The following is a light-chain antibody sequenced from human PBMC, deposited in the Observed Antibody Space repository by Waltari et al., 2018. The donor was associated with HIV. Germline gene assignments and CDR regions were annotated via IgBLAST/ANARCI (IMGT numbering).Light chain of an antibody. Sequence: QSVLTQPPSVSGPPGQTGPTPSTGIHPNTGAAYAVPWFQQLPGTAPKLVNYGNNNRPSGDPDRCTGSKCCTSASLSISGLQAEDEADYYCQSYDSSLSGSVFGGGTKLTVL. CDR3: QSYDSSLSGSV. J-gene: IGLJ2*01. CDR1: HPNTGAAYA. CDR2: GNN. V-gene: IGLV1-40*01.